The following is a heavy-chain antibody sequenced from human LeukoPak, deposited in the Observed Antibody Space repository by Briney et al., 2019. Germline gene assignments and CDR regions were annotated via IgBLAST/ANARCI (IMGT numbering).Heavy chain of an antibody. J-gene: IGHJ4*02. D-gene: IGHD2-15*01. Sequence: SQTLLLTCAISGDSVSSNSVAWNWIRQSPSRGLEWLGRTYYRSKWYNDYEVSVKSRITINPDTSKSQFYLQLNSLTPEDTAVYYCARGGHGRSFGYWGQGTLVTVSS. CDR2: TYYRSKWYN. V-gene: IGHV6-1*01. CDR1: GDSVSSNSVA. CDR3: ARGGHGRSFGY.